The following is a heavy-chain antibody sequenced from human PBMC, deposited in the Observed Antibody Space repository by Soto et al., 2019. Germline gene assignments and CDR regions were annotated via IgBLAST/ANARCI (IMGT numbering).Heavy chain of an antibody. CDR2: IWYDGSNK. CDR3: ARGGDCSSTSCYRQFQH. J-gene: IGHJ1*01. D-gene: IGHD2-2*02. V-gene: IGHV3-33*01. Sequence: GGSLRLSCAASGFTFSSYGMHWVRQAPGKGLEWVAVIWYDGSNKYYADSVKGRFTISRDNSKNTLYLQMNSLRAEDTAVYYCARGGDCSSTSCYRQFQHWGQGTLVTVSS. CDR1: GFTFSSYG.